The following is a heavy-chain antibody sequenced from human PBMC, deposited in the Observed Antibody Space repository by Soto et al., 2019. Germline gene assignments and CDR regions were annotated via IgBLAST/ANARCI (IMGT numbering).Heavy chain of an antibody. D-gene: IGHD3-3*01. CDR2: INPNSGGT. Sequence: ASAKASCKAPRYTFTGYYMHWVRHAHGQGLEWMGWINPNSGGTNYAQKFQGWVTMTRDTSISTAYMELSRLRSDDTAVYYCARQAHNDFWSGYPEGFMDAWGKGTTVTVSS. CDR1: RYTFTGYY. CDR3: ARQAHNDFWSGYPEGFMDA. V-gene: IGHV1-2*04. J-gene: IGHJ6*03.